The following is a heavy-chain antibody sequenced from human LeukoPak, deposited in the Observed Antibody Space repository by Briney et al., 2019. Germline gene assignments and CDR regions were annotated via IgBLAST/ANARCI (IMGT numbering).Heavy chain of an antibody. CDR3: AKGDNYNFWSGSNWFDP. CDR2: ISGSGSNI. CDR1: GFTFASYA. Sequence: GGSLRLSCVASGFTFASYAMSWVRQAPGKGLEWVSAISGSGSNIYYADSVKGRFTISRDNSKNTLYLQMNSLRAEDTAVYYCAKGDNYNFWSGSNWFDPWGQGTLVTVSS. D-gene: IGHD3-3*01. J-gene: IGHJ5*02. V-gene: IGHV3-23*01.